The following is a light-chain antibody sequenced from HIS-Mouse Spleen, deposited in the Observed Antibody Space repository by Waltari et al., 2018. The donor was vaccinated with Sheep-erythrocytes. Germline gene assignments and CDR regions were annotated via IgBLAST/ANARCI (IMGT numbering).Light chain of an antibody. V-gene: IGKV3-11*01. CDR2: DAS. Sequence: EIVLTQSPATLSLSPGQRAPLSCRACQGVSSYLAWYQQKPGQAPRLLIYDASTRATGIPARFSGSGSGTDFTLTISSLEPEDFAVYYCQQRSNWPLTFGGGTKVEIK. CDR3: QQRSNWPLT. CDR1: QGVSSY. J-gene: IGKJ4*01.